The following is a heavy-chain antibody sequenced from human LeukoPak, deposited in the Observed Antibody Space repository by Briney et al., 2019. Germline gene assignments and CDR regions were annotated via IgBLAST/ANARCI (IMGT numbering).Heavy chain of an antibody. J-gene: IGHJ4*02. CDR2: INHSGST. D-gene: IGHD2-8*01. CDR3: ASGDDSYAAYYFDY. CDR1: GGSFSGYY. Sequence: SETLSLTCAVYGGSFSGYYWSWIRQPPGKGLEWIGEINHSGSTNYNPSLKSRVTISVDTSKNQFSLKVRSVTAADTAVYYCASGDDSYAAYYFDYWGQGTLVTVSS. V-gene: IGHV4-34*01.